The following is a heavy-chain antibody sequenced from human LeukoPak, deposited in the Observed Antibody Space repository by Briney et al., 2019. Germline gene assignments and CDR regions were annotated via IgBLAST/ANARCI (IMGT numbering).Heavy chain of an antibody. V-gene: IGHV3-21*06. CDR1: GYTFRDYG. J-gene: IGHJ4*02. CDR3: AIVAEAAAFDS. Sequence: GGSLRVSCTGSGYTFRDYGMSWVRQAPGKGLEWVSSISRNSRYIYYADSMRGRFTISRDNAKSSLYLQMNSLEPEDTAVYYCAIVAEAAAFDSWGQGTLVTVSS. D-gene: IGHD6-13*01. CDR2: ISRNSRYI.